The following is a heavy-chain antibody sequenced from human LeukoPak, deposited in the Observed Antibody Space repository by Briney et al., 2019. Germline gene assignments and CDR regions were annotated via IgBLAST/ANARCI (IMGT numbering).Heavy chain of an antibody. D-gene: IGHD3-22*01. Sequence: SQTLSLTCTVTGGSTSSGDYYWGWIRQPPGKGLEWIAYMYYSGSTYYNPSLKSRVTMSADTSKNQLSLKLSSVPAADTAVYYCARPYYYDSRIDPWGQGILVTVSS. CDR3: ARPYYYDSRIDP. V-gene: IGHV4-30-4*01. CDR1: GGSTSSGDYY. J-gene: IGHJ5*02. CDR2: MYYSGST.